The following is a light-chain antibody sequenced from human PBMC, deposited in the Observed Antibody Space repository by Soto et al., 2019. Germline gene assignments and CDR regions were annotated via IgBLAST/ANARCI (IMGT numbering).Light chain of an antibody. CDR2: EVN. CDR3: SSYTSSSTL. J-gene: IGLJ1*01. V-gene: IGLV2-8*01. Sequence: QSALPQTPSASGSPGQSVTISCTGSSDDIGGYDYVSWYQHHPGRTPKLIIYEVNKRPSGVPDRFSGSKSGNTASLTISGLQTEDEADYYCSSYTSSSTLFGTGTKVTVL. CDR1: SDDIGGYDY.